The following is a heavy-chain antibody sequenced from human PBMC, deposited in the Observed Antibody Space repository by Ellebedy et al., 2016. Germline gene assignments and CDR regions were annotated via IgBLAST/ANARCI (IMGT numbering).Heavy chain of an antibody. CDR2: ISFSGFS. CDR1: GGSISSYY. D-gene: IGHD1-1*01. V-gene: IGHV4-59*01. CDR3: ARLPSGNIFDYFDY. J-gene: IGHJ4*02. Sequence: GSLRLSCTVSGGSISSYYWSWIRQPPGKGLEWIGYISFSGFSKYNPSLKSRVTISGDTSKSEFSLNLSSVTAADTAVYYCARLPSGNIFDYFDYWGQGILVTVSS.